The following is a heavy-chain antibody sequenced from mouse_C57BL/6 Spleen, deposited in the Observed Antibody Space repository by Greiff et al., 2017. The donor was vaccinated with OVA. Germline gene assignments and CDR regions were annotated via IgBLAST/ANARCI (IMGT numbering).Heavy chain of an antibody. D-gene: IGHD1-1*01. CDR1: GYTFTSYW. CDR3: ARWEYYDSSPFYWYFDV. J-gene: IGHJ1*03. Sequence: QVQLQQPGAELVKPGASVKMSCKASGYTFTSYWITWVKQRPGQGLEWIGDIYPGSGSTNYNEKFKSKATLTVDTSSSTAYMQLSSLTSEDSAVYYCARWEYYDSSPFYWYFDVWGTGTTVTVSS. V-gene: IGHV1-55*01. CDR2: IYPGSGST.